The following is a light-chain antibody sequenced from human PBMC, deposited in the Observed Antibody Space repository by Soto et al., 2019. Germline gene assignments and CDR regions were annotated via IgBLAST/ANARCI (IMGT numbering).Light chain of an antibody. CDR2: GAS. CDR1: QTVRTNY. Sequence: EIVLTQSPGTLSLSPGERATLSCRASQTVRTNYLAWFQHKPGQAPRLLIYGASCRATGIPDRFSGSGSGTDFTLTITRLEPEDFAVYFCQQYSDSPPTFGGGTKVEIK. CDR3: QQYSDSPPT. V-gene: IGKV3-20*01. J-gene: IGKJ4*01.